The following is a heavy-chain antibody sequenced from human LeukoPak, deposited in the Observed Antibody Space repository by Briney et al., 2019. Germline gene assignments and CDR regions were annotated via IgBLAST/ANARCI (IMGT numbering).Heavy chain of an antibody. CDR1: GFTFGDYA. CDR2: IRSKAYGGTT. V-gene: IGHV3-49*03. D-gene: IGHD3-22*01. Sequence: GGSLRLSCTASGFTFGDYAMSWFRQAPGKGLEWVGFIRSKAYGGTTEYAASVKGRFTISRDDSKSIAYLQMNSLKTEDTAVYYCTTEIYYSDGSGYYFDYWGQGTLVPVSS. J-gene: IGHJ4*02. CDR3: TTEIYYSDGSGYYFDY.